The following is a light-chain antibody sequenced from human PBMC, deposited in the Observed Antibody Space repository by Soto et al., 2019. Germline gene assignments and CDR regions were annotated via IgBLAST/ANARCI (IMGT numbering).Light chain of an antibody. CDR2: EGS. Sequence: QSVLTQPASVSGSPGQSITISCTGTSSDVGSYNLVSWYQQHPGKAPKLMIYEGSKRPSGVSNRFSGSKSGNTASLTISGLLAEDEADYYCCSYAGTNTYLFGSGTKVTVL. CDR3: CSYAGTNTYL. J-gene: IGLJ1*01. V-gene: IGLV2-23*01. CDR1: SSDVGSYNL.